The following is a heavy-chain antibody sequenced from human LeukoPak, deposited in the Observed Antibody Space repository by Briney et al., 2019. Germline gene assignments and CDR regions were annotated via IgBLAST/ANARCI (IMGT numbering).Heavy chain of an antibody. CDR2: ISAYNGNT. J-gene: IGHJ4*02. Sequence: ASVKVSCKASGYTSTSYGISWVRQAPGQGLEWMGWISAYNGNTNYAQKLQGRVTMTTDTSTSTAYMELRSLRSDDTAVYYCARDVNGPYYYDSSGYVGYWGQGTLVTVSS. D-gene: IGHD3-22*01. V-gene: IGHV1-18*01. CDR1: GYTSTSYG. CDR3: ARDVNGPYYYDSSGYVGY.